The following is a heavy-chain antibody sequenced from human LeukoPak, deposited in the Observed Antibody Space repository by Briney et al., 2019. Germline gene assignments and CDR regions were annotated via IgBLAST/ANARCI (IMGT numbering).Heavy chain of an antibody. J-gene: IGHJ4*02. Sequence: PGGSLRLSCSASGFTVSSSYMSWVRQAPGKGLEWVSVICSGGSTYYADSVKGRFTISRDNSKNTLYLQMNSLRIEDTAVYYCARVAFRSSSYISGIDYWGQGTLVTVSS. CDR3: ARVAFRSSSYISGIDY. D-gene: IGHD6-6*01. V-gene: IGHV3-53*01. CDR1: GFTVSSSY. CDR2: ICSGGST.